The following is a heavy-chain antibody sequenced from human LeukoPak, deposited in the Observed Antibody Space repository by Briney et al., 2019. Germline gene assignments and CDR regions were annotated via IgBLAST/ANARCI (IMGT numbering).Heavy chain of an antibody. J-gene: IGHJ3*02. CDR3: ARALSGYDLGYAFDI. Sequence: SETLSLTCTVSGGSISGGSYYWSWIRQHPGKGLEWIGYIYYSGSTYYNPSLKSRVTISVDTSKNQFSLKLSSVTAADTAVYYCARALSGYDLGYAFDIWGQGTMVTVSS. CDR1: GGSISGGSYY. D-gene: IGHD5-12*01. CDR2: IYYSGST. V-gene: IGHV4-31*03.